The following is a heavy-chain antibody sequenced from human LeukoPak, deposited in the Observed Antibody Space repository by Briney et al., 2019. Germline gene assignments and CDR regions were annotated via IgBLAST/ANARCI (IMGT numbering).Heavy chain of an antibody. V-gene: IGHV4-39*01. CDR3: ARHPPYGSRNWGAYYFDS. Sequence: SETPSLTCNVSGGAISSTAYYWGWIRQPPGKGLEWIGSIYYSGSTYYNPSLKCRVTISVDTSHNQFSLKLNSVTAADTALYYCARHPPYGSRNWGAYYFDSWGQGTLVTVSS. J-gene: IGHJ4*02. D-gene: IGHD3-10*01. CDR2: IYYSGST. CDR1: GGAISSTAYY.